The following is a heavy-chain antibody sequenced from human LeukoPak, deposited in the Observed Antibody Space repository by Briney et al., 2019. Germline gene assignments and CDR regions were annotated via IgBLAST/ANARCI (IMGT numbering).Heavy chain of an antibody. V-gene: IGHV3-21*01. CDR3: AVDSNNLHY. Sequence: GGSLRLSCAASGLTFSSYSMDWVRQAPGKGLEWVSSISSSNSHVVGDSVKGRFTISRDNAKNSLYLQMNDLRVEDTAVYYCAVDSNNLHYWGRGALVTVSS. D-gene: IGHD1-1*01. CDR2: ISSSNSHV. CDR1: GLTFSSYS. J-gene: IGHJ4*02.